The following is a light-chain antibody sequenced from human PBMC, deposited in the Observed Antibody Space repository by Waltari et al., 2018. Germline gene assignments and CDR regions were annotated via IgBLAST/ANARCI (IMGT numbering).Light chain of an antibody. V-gene: IGLV2-14*01. J-gene: IGLJ1*01. CDR3: ISFTSSVTYV. CDR1: SSDIGAYKY. CDR2: EVI. Sequence: QSALTQPASVSGSPGQSITISCTGTSSDIGAYKYVSWYQQHPGKAPKLIIYEVIKWPSGVSNRFSGSKSGHTSSLSISGLQAEDEADYYCISFTSSVTYVFGTGTRVTVV.